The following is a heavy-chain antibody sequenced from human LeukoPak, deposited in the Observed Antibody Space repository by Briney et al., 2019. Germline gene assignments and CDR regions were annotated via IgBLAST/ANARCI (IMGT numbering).Heavy chain of an antibody. CDR3: AKGAEIDL. CDR1: GFTFTNYA. Sequence: GGSLRLPCATSGFTFTNYAMNWGRQAPGKGLEWVSAVTGPGDTTYYADSVKGRFFMSREDSKTTVYLQMNSLRAEDTAIYYCAKGAEIDLWGQGTLVTVSS. J-gene: IGHJ5*02. V-gene: IGHV3-23*01. CDR2: VTGPGDTT. D-gene: IGHD3-16*01.